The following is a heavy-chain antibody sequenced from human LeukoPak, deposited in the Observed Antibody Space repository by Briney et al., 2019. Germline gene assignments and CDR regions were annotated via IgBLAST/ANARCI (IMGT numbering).Heavy chain of an antibody. D-gene: IGHD3-10*01. CDR1: GGSISSSSYY. J-gene: IGHJ6*02. Sequence: PSETLSLTCTVSGGSISSSSYYWGWIRQPPGKGLEWIGSIYYSGSTYYNPSLKSRVTISVDTSKNQFSLKLSSVTAADTAVYYCARDFGAITRGVQPYYYYYGMDVWGQGTTVTVSS. CDR3: ARDFGAITRGVQPYYYYYGMDV. V-gene: IGHV4-39*07. CDR2: IYYSGST.